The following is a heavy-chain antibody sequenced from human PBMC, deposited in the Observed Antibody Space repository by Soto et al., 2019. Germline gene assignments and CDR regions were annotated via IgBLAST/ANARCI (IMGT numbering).Heavy chain of an antibody. Sequence: GGALRLSCAASGFTFSSYGMHWVRQAPGKGLEWVAVISYDGSNKYYADSVEGRFTISRDNSKNTLYLQMNSLRAEDTAVYYCAKDHKYYDFWSGYSRYGMDVWGQGTTVTVSS. V-gene: IGHV3-30*18. D-gene: IGHD3-3*01. CDR3: AKDHKYYDFWSGYSRYGMDV. CDR1: GFTFSSYG. CDR2: ISYDGSNK. J-gene: IGHJ6*02.